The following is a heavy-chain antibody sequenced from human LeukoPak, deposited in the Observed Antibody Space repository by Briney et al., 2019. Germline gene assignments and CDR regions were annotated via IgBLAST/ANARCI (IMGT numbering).Heavy chain of an antibody. J-gene: IGHJ4*02. D-gene: IGHD3-10*01. V-gene: IGHV1-18*01. CDR2: ISTYYGNT. CDR3: ARVYSTNYYGSGDRPFLFDY. Sequence: GASVKVSCKASGYTFTSYGFSWVRQDPGQGLEWMGWISTYYGNTNYAQKLQDRVTITTDTSTSTAYMELTSLRSDDTAVYYCARVYSTNYYGSGDRPFLFDYWGQGTVVTVSS. CDR1: GYTFTSYG.